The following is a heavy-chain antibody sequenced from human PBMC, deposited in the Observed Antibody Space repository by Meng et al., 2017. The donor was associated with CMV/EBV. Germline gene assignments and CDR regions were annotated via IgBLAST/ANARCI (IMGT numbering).Heavy chain of an antibody. CDR3: AKDPHRGVGAFMRMRMRNAFDI. J-gene: IGHJ3*02. D-gene: IGHD1-26*01. CDR2: IWYDGSNK. Sequence: GESLKISCAASGFTFDDYAMHWVRQAPGKGLEWVAVIWYDGSNKYYADSVKGRFTIFRDNSKNTLYLQMNSLRAEDTAVYYCAKDPHRGVGAFMRMRMRNAFDIWGQGTMVTVSS. V-gene: IGHV3-33*06. CDR1: GFTFDDYA.